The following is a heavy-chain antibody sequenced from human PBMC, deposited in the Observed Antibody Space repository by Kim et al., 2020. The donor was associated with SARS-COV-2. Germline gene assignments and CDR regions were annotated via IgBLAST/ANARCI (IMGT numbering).Heavy chain of an antibody. CDR1: GFTFSSYA. V-gene: IGHV3-30-3*01. CDR2: ISYDGSNK. CDR3: ASEIVVVFTTTSNDAFDI. J-gene: IGHJ3*02. Sequence: GGSLRLSCAASGFTFSSYAMHWVRQAPGKGLEWVAVISYDGSNKYYADSVKGRFTISRDNSKNTLYLQMNSLRAEDTAVYYCASEIVVVFTTTSNDAFDIWGQRKMVTVSS. D-gene: IGHD3-22*01.